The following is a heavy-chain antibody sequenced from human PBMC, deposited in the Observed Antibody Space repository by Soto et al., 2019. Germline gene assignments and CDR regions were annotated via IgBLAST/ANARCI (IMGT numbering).Heavy chain of an antibody. V-gene: IGHV1-69*06. Sequence: SVKVSCKASGGTFSSYAISWVRQAPGPGLEWMGGIIPIFGTANYAQKFQGRVTITADKSTSTAYMELSSLRSEDTAVYYCARQPDYGDYYYYGMDVWGQGTTVTVSS. D-gene: IGHD4-17*01. CDR2: IIPIFGTA. J-gene: IGHJ6*02. CDR1: GGTFSSYA. CDR3: ARQPDYGDYYYYGMDV.